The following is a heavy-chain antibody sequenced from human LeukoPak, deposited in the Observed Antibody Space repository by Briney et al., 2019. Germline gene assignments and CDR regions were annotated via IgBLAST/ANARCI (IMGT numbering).Heavy chain of an antibody. CDR1: GFTFSSYA. CDR2: ISGSGGST. D-gene: IGHD3-22*01. Sequence: PGGSLRFSCAASGFTFSSYAMSWVRQAPGKGLEWVSAISGSGGSTYYADSVKGRFTISRDNSKNTLYLQMNSLRAEDTAVYYCAKGRVVVITAYYFDYWGQGTLVTVSS. V-gene: IGHV3-23*01. J-gene: IGHJ4*02. CDR3: AKGRVVVITAYYFDY.